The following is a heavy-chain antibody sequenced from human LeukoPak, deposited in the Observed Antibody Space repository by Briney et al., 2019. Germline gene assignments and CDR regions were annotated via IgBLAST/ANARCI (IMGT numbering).Heavy chain of an antibody. J-gene: IGHJ4*02. D-gene: IGHD2-2*01. V-gene: IGHV5-51*01. CDR2: IYPRDSDT. CDR1: GYSFTSYW. CDR3: AIPLYCASTSCYDC. Sequence: GESLQISCQGFGYSFTSYWIGWVRQMPGKGLEWMGIIYPRDSDTRYSPSFQGQVTMSVDKSISTAYLQWSSLKASDTAMYYCAIPLYCASTSCYDCWGQGTLVTVSS.